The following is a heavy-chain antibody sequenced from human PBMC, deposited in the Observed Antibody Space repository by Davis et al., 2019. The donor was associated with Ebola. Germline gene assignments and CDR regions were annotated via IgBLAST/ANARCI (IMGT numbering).Heavy chain of an antibody. J-gene: IGHJ4*02. CDR3: ARGIIAAAGPYFFDY. CDR2: INHSGST. V-gene: IGHV4-34*01. D-gene: IGHD6-13*01. CDR1: GGSFSGYY. Sequence: PSETLYLTCAVYGGSFSGYYWSWIRQPPGKGLEWIGEINHSGSTNYNPSLKSRVTISVDTSKNQFSLKLSSVTAADTAVYYCARGIIAAAGPYFFDYWGQGTLVTVSS.